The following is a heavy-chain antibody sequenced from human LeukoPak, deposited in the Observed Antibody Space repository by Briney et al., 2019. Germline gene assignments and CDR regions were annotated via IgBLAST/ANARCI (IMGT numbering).Heavy chain of an antibody. V-gene: IGHV3-48*03. J-gene: IGHJ4*02. CDR3: ARPDY. CDR1: GFSFRKYE. CDR2: INSDGALT. Sequence: PGGSLRLSCAASGFSFRKYEMNWVRQAPGKGLEWVAYINSDGALTYYADSVKGRLTISRDNTKNSLYLQMSSLRVEDTAVYYCARPDYWGQGALVTVSS.